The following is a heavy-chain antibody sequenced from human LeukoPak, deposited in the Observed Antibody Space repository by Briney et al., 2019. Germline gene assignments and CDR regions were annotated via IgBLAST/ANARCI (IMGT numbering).Heavy chain of an antibody. CDR2: IYYSGST. D-gene: IGHD3-10*01. Sequence: SETLSLTCTVSGGSISSYYWSWIRQPPGKGLEWIGYIYYSGSTNYNPSLKSRVTISVDTSKNQFSLKLSSVTAVDTAVYYCARHAKRLLWFGELFYGMDVWGQGTTVTVSS. V-gene: IGHV4-59*08. CDR1: GGSISSYY. J-gene: IGHJ6*02. CDR3: ARHAKRLLWFGELFYGMDV.